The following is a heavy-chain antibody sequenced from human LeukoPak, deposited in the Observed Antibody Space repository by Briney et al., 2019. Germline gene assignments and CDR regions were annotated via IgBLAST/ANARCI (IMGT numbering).Heavy chain of an antibody. V-gene: IGHV4-39*01. CDR3: ARRGSDSSGWNFDY. J-gene: IGHJ4*02. D-gene: IGHD6-19*01. CDR1: GGSISSSSYY. CDR2: IYYSGST. Sequence: SETLSLTCTVSGGSISSSSYYWGWIRQPPGKGLEWIGSIYYSGSTYYNPSLKSRVTISVDTSKNQSSLKLSSVTAADTAVYYCARRGSDSSGWNFDYWGQGTLVTVSS.